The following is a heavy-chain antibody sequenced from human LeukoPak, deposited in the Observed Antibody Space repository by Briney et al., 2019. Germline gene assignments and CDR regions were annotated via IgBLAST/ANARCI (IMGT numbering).Heavy chain of an antibody. CDR1: GYSISGGYY. J-gene: IGHJ4*02. CDR2: MYHSGST. D-gene: IGHD2-21*02. V-gene: IGHV4-38-2*01. Sequence: SETLSLTCVVSGYSISGGYYWGWIRQPPGKGLEWIGSMYHSGSTYYNLSLKSRVTMSVDTSKNQFSLKLSSVTAADTAVYYCARSSVTSASQVIDYWGPGTLVTVSS. CDR3: ARSSVTSASQVIDY.